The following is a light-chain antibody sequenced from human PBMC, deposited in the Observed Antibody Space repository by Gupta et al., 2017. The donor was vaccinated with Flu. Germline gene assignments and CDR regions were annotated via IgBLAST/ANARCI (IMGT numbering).Light chain of an antibody. CDR1: QSISRW. CDR2: KAS. V-gene: IGKV1-5*03. J-gene: IGKJ1*01. Sequence: DIQMTQSPSTLSASLGDRVTSTCRASQSISRWLAWYQQKPGKAHKLMIYKASRVESGVPSRFSGSGEGKEFTLTSSRRQDDVCANYYCQQHNSYWTFGQGTKVEIK. CDR3: QQHNSYWT.